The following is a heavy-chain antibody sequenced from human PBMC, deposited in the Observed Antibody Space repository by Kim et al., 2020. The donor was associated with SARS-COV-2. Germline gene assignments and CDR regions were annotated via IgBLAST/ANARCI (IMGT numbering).Heavy chain of an antibody. J-gene: IGHJ3*02. CDR2: INHSGST. CDR1: GGSFSGYY. Sequence: SETLSLTCAVYGGSFSGYYWSWICQPPGKGLEWIGEINHSGSTNYNPSLKSRVTISIDTSKSQFSLKLSSVTAADRAVYYCARPIAVAGADAFDIWGQGTMVTVSS. V-gene: IGHV4-34*01. D-gene: IGHD6-19*01. CDR3: ARPIAVAGADAFDI.